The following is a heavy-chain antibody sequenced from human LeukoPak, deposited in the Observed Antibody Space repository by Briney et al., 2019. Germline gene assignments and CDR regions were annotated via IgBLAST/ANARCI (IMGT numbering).Heavy chain of an antibody. CDR2: ISIAGDT. CDR3: VRAHVGAGLAFDI. J-gene: IGHJ3*02. CDR1: GFSFSSYD. D-gene: IGHD1-26*01. Sequence: PGGSLRLSCAASGFSFSSYDMHWVRQAAGKGLEWVSAISIAGDTYYPDSVKGRFTISRENAKNSFYLQMNSLTAGDTAVYYCVRAHVGAGLAFDIWGQGTMVTVS. V-gene: IGHV3-13*01.